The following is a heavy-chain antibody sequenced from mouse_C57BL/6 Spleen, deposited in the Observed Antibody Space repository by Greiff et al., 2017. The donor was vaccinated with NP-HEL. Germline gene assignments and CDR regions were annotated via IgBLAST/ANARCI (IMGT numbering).Heavy chain of an antibody. CDR2: IHPNSGST. V-gene: IGHV1-64*01. J-gene: IGHJ2*01. CDR1: GYTFTSYW. D-gene: IGHD1-1*01. CDR3: ARRSTTVVDYFDY. Sequence: VQLQQPGAELVKPGASVKLSCKASGYTFTSYWMHWVKQRPGQGLEWIGMIHPNSGSTNYNEKFKSKATLTVDKSSSTAYMQLSSLTSEDSAVYYCARRSTTVVDYFDYWGQGTTLTVSS.